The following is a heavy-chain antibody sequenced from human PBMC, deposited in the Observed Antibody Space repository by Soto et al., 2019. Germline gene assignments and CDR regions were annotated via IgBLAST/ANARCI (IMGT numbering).Heavy chain of an antibody. D-gene: IGHD2-2*02. V-gene: IGHV3-30*18. CDR1: GFTFNTYG. CDR3: AKSPNFYCSSPNCYKYYFDH. CDR2: ISYDGSEK. Sequence: LRLSCAASGFTFNTYGMHWVRQAPGKGLEWVAVISYDGSEKYYVDSVKGRFTISKDNSKNTLYLQMNSLRPEDTAGYYCAKSPNFYCSSPNCYKYYFDHWGQGTRVTVSS. J-gene: IGHJ4*02.